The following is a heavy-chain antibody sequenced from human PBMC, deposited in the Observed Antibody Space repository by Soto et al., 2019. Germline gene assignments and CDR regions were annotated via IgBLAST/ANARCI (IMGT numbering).Heavy chain of an antibody. CDR1: GYSFTSYD. V-gene: IGHV1-8*01. J-gene: IGHJ3*02. CDR3: ARYPFTSYCSCGGCSYDAFDI. Sequence: QVQLVQSGAEVKKPGASVKVSCKASGYSFTSYDVNWVRQATGQGLEWMGWMNPNSGNTAYAQKFQGRVTMTRNTSISTAYMELSGLRSEDTAVYYCARYPFTSYCSCGGCSYDAFDIWGQGTMVTVSS. D-gene: IGHD2-15*01. CDR2: MNPNSGNT.